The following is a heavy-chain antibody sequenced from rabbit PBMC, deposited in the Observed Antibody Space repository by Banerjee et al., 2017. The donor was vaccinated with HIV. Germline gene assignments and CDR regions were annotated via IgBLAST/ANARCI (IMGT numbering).Heavy chain of an antibody. D-gene: IGHD4-1*01. Sequence: QSLEESGGDLVKPGASLTLTCTASGFSLGSSYYIFWVRQVPGKGLEWIACISVGSSGSTYYANWAKGRFTVSRTSSTVTLQITSLTAADTATYCCARADYSSGWGFRLWGPVTLVTVS. V-gene: IGHV1S40*01. CDR3: ARADYSSGWGFRL. J-gene: IGHJ4*01. CDR2: ISVGSSGST. CDR1: GFSLGSSYY.